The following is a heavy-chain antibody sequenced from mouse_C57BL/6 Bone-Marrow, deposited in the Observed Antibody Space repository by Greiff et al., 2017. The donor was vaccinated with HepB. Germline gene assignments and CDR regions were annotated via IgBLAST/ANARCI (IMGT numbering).Heavy chain of an antibody. CDR2: IYPGSGST. CDR1: GYTFTSYW. J-gene: IGHJ4*01. Sequence: VQLQQPGAELVKPGASVKMSCKASGYTFTSYWITWVKQRPGQGLEWIGDIYPGSGSTNYNEKFKSKATLTVDTSSSTAYMQLSSLTSEDAAVYYCARNWVYYAMGYWGQGTSVTVSS. D-gene: IGHD4-1*01. V-gene: IGHV1-55*01. CDR3: ARNWVYYAMGY.